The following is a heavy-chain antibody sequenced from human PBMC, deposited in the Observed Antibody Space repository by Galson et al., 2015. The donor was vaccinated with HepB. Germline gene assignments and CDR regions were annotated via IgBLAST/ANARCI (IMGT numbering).Heavy chain of an antibody. CDR3: SRDVGSCSGGYCYTPRYMDV. J-gene: IGHJ6*03. CDR2: ISHDGTTE. Sequence: SLRLSCAGSGFTFSRYPMHWVRQAPGKGLEWVAVISHDGTTEYYRESVKGRFSISRDSVKSTLYLQMNSLSAEDTAVYYCSRDVGSCSGGYCYTPRYMDVWGKGTTVTVS. V-gene: IGHV3-30-3*01. CDR1: GFTFSRYP. D-gene: IGHD2-15*01.